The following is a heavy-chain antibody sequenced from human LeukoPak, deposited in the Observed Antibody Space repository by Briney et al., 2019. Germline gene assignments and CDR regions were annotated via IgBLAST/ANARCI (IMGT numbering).Heavy chain of an antibody. D-gene: IGHD6-19*01. CDR2: IYYSGSP. J-gene: IGHJ3*02. Sequence: PSETLSLTCTVSGGSISSYYWSWIRQPPGKGLEGIGYIYYSGSPYYNPSLQSRVTISVDTSKNQFSLKLSSVTAADTAVYYCARDTAVAGNSFDIWGQGTMVTVSS. V-gene: IGHV4-59*12. CDR1: GGSISSYY. CDR3: ARDTAVAGNSFDI.